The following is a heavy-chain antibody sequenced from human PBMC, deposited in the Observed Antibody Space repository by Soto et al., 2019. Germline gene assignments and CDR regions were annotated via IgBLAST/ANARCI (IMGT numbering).Heavy chain of an antibody. J-gene: IGHJ6*02. V-gene: IGHV3-21*01. D-gene: IGHD3-22*01. CDR3: ARDSITYYYDSSGYPKGPEGYYGMDV. CDR2: ISSSSSYI. Sequence: NPGGSLRLSCAASGFTFSSYSMNWVRQAPGKRLEWVSSISSSSSYIYYADSVKGRFTISRDNAKNSLYLQMNSLRAEDTAVYYCARDSITYYYDSSGYPKGPEGYYGMDVWGQGTTVTVSS. CDR1: GFTFSSYS.